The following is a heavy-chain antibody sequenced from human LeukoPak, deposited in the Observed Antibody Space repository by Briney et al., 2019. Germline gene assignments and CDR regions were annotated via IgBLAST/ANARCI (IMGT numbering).Heavy chain of an antibody. D-gene: IGHD1-7*01. Sequence: PSETPSLTCAVYGGSFSGYYWSWIRQPPGKGLEWIGEINHSGSTNYNPSLKSRVTISVDTSKNQFSLKLSSVTAADTAVYYCARVPNYHFDYWGQGTLVTVSS. V-gene: IGHV4-34*01. J-gene: IGHJ4*02. CDR1: GGSFSGYY. CDR2: INHSGST. CDR3: ARVPNYHFDY.